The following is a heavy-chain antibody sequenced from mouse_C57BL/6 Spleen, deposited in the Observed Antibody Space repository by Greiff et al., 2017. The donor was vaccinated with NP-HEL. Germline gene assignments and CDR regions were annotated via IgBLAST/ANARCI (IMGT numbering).Heavy chain of an antibody. CDR2: ISYSGST. CDR3: ARANSNYWFAY. CDR1: GYSITSGYD. D-gene: IGHD2-5*01. V-gene: IGHV3-1*01. Sequence: EVKLEESGPGMVKPSQSLSLTCTVTGYSITSGYDWHWIRHFPGNKLEWMGYISYSGSTNYNPSLKSRISITHDTSKNHFFLKLNSVTTEDTATYYCARANSNYWFAYWGQGTLVTVSA. J-gene: IGHJ3*01.